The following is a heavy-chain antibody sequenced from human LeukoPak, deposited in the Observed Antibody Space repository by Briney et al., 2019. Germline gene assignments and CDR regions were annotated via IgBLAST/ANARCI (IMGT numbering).Heavy chain of an antibody. CDR1: GYSINNYW. CDR3: ARLEYCSGGSCYTWFDP. Sequence: GESLKISCKGSGYSINNYWIGWVRQMPGKGLEWMGIIYPADSDIRYSPSFQGQVTISADKSISTAYLQWSSLKASDTAMYYCARLEYCSGGSCYTWFDPWGQGTLVTVSS. J-gene: IGHJ5*02. D-gene: IGHD2-15*01. CDR2: IYPADSDI. V-gene: IGHV5-51*01.